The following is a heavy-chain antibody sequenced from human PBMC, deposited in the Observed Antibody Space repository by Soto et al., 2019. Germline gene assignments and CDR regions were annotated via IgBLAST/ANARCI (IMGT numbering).Heavy chain of an antibody. D-gene: IGHD5-18*01. CDR2: ISAYNGNT. CDR1: GYTFTSYG. V-gene: IGHV1-18*01. Sequence: QVQLVQSGAEVKKPGASVKVSCKASGYTFTSYGISWVRQAPGQGLEWMGWISAYNGNTNYAQKLQGRVTMTTDTSTSTAYMELRSLRSDDTAMYYCARARWIQLWGNWFDPWGQGTLVTVSS. J-gene: IGHJ5*02. CDR3: ARARWIQLWGNWFDP.